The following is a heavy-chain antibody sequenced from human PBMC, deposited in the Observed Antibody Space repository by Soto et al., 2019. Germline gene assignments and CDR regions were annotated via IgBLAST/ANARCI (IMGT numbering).Heavy chain of an antibody. Sequence: QVQLQESGPGLVKPSQTLSLTCTVSGGSITSGGYCWTWIRQHPVKGLEWMGHIYYSGSTSYNPXLRSRGTISXDXSXNXXSLKMTSVTAADTAVYYCAREGDYFGSGSPPLLSTWGQGTLVTVSS. V-gene: IGHV4-31*03. CDR3: AREGDYFGSGSPPLLST. CDR1: GGSITSGGYC. D-gene: IGHD3-10*01. CDR2: IYYSGST. J-gene: IGHJ4*02.